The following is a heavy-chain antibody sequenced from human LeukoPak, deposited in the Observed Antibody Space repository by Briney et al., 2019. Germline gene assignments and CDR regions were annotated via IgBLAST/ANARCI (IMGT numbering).Heavy chain of an antibody. CDR1: GFTVSSNY. CDR2: IYSDGST. J-gene: IGHJ4*02. V-gene: IGHV3-53*01. Sequence: GGSLRLSCAASGFTVSSNYMSWVRQAPGKGLEWVSVIYSDGSTYYADSVKGRFTISRDNSKNTLYLQMNSLRAEDTAVYYCARGLYYYDSSGYLYYWGQGTLVTVSS. CDR3: ARGLYYYDSSGYLYY. D-gene: IGHD3-22*01.